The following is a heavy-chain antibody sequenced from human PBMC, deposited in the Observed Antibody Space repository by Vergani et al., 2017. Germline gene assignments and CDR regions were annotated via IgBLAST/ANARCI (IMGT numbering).Heavy chain of an antibody. V-gene: IGHV3-21*01. CDR2: ISSSSSYI. CDR1: GFTFSSYS. D-gene: IGHD3-3*01. J-gene: IGHJ4*02. CDR3: ARVATYYDFWSGYSLFDY. Sequence: EVQLVESGGGLVKPGGSLRLSCAASGFTFSSYSMNWVRQAPGKGLEWVSSISSSSSYIYYADSVKGRFTISRDNAKNSLYLQMNSLRAEDTAVYYYARVATYYDFWSGYSLFDYWGQGTLVTVSS.